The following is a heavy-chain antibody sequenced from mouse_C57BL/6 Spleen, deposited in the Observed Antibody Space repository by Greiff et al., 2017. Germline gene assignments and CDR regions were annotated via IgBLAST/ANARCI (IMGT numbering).Heavy chain of an antibody. D-gene: IGHD3-1*01. CDR3: ARDRGLPYFDY. CDR1: GFTFSSYA. Sequence: EVMLVESGGGLVKPGGSLKLSCAASGFTFSSYAMSWVRQTPEKRLEWVATISDGGSYTYYPDNVKGRFTISRDHAKNNLYLQMSHLKSEDTAMYYCARDRGLPYFDYWGQGTTLTVSS. J-gene: IGHJ2*01. V-gene: IGHV5-4*01. CDR2: ISDGGSYT.